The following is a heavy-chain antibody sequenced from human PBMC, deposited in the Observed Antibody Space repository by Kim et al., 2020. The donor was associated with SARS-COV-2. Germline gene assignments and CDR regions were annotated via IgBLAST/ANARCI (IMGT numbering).Heavy chain of an antibody. Sequence: SVKVSCKASGGTFSSYAISWVRQAPGQGLEWMGRIIPILGIANYAQKFQGRVTITADKSTSTAYMELSSLRSEDTAVYYCARVRGRGYCSGGSCPYWFDPWGQGTLVTVSS. V-gene: IGHV1-69*04. J-gene: IGHJ5*02. CDR1: GGTFSSYA. D-gene: IGHD2-15*01. CDR3: ARVRGRGYCSGGSCPYWFDP. CDR2: IIPILGIA.